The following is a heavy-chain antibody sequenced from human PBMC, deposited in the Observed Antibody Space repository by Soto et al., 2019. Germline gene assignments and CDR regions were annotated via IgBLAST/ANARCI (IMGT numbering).Heavy chain of an antibody. V-gene: IGHV4-34*01. J-gene: IGHJ6*02. CDR3: AREYRWFGELLRKYYGMDV. Sequence: SETLSLTFAVYGGSFSGSYWSWIRKPPGKGLEWIGEINHSGSTNYNPSLKSRVTISVDTSKNQFSLKLSSVTAADTAVYYCAREYRWFGELLRKYYGMDVWGQGTTVT. CDR2: INHSGST. CDR1: GGSFSGSY. D-gene: IGHD3-10*01.